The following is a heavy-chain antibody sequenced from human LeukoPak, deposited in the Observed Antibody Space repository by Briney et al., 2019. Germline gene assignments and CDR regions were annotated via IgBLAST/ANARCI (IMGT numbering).Heavy chain of an antibody. Sequence: GESLKISCKGSGYSLTSNLIGWVRQMPGKGLEWMGIIFPGDSDTRYSPAFQGQVTISADKSISTAYLQWSSLKASDTAMYYCARLDSSSWYYWGQGTRVSVSS. J-gene: IGHJ4*02. CDR1: GYSLTSNL. CDR2: IFPGDSDT. D-gene: IGHD6-13*01. V-gene: IGHV5-51*01. CDR3: ARLDSSSWYY.